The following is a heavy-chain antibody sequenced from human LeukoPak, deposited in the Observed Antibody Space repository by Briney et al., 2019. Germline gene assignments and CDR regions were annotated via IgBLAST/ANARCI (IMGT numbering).Heavy chain of an antibody. CDR3: ASFLADYGDYSDAFDI. J-gene: IGHJ3*02. Sequence: PGGSLRLSCAASAFTFSRYGMHWVRQTPGKGLEWVASIKQDGSEKYSVDSVKGRFTISRDNAKNSLYLQMNSLRAEDTAVYYCASFLADYGDYSDAFDIWGQGTMVTVSS. CDR1: AFTFSRYG. D-gene: IGHD4-17*01. CDR2: IKQDGSEK. V-gene: IGHV3-7*01.